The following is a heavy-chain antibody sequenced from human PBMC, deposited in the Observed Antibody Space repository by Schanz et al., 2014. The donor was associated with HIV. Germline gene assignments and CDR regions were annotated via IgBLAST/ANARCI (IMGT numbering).Heavy chain of an antibody. J-gene: IGHJ3*01. V-gene: IGHV3-23*04. CDR1: GFTFSSYA. Sequence: VQLVESGGGVVQPGRSLRLSCAASGFTFSSYAMHWVRQAPGKGLEWVSSISGGSGSTFYADSVKGRFTTSRDSSKNTLFLQMNSLRVEDTATYYCRVFMGAFDVWGQGTMVTVSS. CDR2: ISGGSGST. D-gene: IGHD6-13*01. CDR3: RVFMGAFDV.